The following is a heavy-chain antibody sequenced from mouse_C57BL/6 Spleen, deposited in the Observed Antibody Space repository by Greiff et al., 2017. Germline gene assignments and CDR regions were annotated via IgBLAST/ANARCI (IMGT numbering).Heavy chain of an antibody. V-gene: IGHV14-1*01. CDR2: IDPEDGDT. CDR3: TTNYYGSRGWFAY. D-gene: IGHD1-1*01. J-gene: IGHJ3*01. Sequence: EVKLMESGAELVRPGASVKLSCTASGFNIKDYYMHWVKQRPEQGLEWIGRIDPEDGDTEYAPKFQGKATMTADTSSNTAYLQLSSLTSEDTAVYYCTTNYYGSRGWFAYWGQGTLVTVSA. CDR1: GFNIKDYY.